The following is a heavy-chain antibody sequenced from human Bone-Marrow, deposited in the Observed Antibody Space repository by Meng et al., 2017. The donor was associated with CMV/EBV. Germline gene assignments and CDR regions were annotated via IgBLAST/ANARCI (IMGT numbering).Heavy chain of an antibody. J-gene: IGHJ3*02. V-gene: IGHV1-2*02. CDR3: ARSGEMATIRAVAFDI. D-gene: IGHD5-24*01. CDR1: PYTFIDHH. CDR2: INPNSGGT. Sequence: ASVKISCKASPYTFIDHHMHWVRRAPGQGLEWMGWINPNSGGTNYAQKFQGRVTMTRDTSISTAYMELSRLRSDDTAVYYCARSGEMATIRAVAFDIWGQGTMVTVSS.